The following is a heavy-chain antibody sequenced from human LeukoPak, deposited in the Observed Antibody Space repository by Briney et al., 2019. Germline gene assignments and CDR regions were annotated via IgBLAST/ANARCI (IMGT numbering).Heavy chain of an antibody. Sequence: SETLSLTCTVSGGSISSYYWSWIRQPPGKGLEWIGYIYYSGSTNYNPSLNSRVPISVDTSKNQFYLKLSSVTAADTAVYYCARGYGDYYYYYMDVWGKGTTVTVSS. V-gene: IGHV4-59*01. CDR3: ARGYGDYYYYYMDV. CDR2: IYYSGST. D-gene: IGHD4-17*01. CDR1: GGSISSYY. J-gene: IGHJ6*03.